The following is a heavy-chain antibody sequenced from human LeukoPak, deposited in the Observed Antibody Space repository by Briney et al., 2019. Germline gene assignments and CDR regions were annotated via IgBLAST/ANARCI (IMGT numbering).Heavy chain of an antibody. Sequence: GASVKVSCKASGYTFTSYDINWVRQATGQGLEWLGWMNPNSGNTGYAQKFQGRVTITRNTSISTAYMELSSLRSEDTAVYYCARGAGGQLWSYEWSYWGQGTLVTVSS. J-gene: IGHJ4*02. D-gene: IGHD5-18*01. CDR1: GYTFTSYD. CDR2: MNPNSGNT. CDR3: ARGAGGQLWSYEWSY. V-gene: IGHV1-8*03.